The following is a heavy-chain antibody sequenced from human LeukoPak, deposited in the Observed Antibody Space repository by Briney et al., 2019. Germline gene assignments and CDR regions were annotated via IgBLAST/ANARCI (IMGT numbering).Heavy chain of an antibody. Sequence: GRSLRLSCAASGXTFNNYGMHYVRQAPGKGLEWVAVISDDGRNKNYADSVKGRFTISRDSSNNTLYLQMNSLRAEDTGVYFCAKDRETTASGTFDFRGQGTLVTVSS. J-gene: IGHJ4*02. CDR3: AKDRETTASGTFDF. CDR1: GXTFNNYG. D-gene: IGHD6-13*01. V-gene: IGHV3-30*18. CDR2: ISDDGRNK.